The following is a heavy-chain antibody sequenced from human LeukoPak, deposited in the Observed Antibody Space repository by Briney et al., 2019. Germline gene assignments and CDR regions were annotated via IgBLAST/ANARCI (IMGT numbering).Heavy chain of an antibody. CDR3: AKGVAGRPSNAFDI. V-gene: IGHV3-23*01. D-gene: IGHD6-19*01. CDR2: INGSGGST. CDR1: GFTFSSYA. Sequence: QPGGSLRLYCAASGFTFSSYAMSWVPQAPGKGRKWFSAINGSGGSTYYADSVKGRFTISRDNSKNTLYLQMNSMRAEETAVYYCAKGVAGRPSNAFDIWGQGTMVTVSS. J-gene: IGHJ3*02.